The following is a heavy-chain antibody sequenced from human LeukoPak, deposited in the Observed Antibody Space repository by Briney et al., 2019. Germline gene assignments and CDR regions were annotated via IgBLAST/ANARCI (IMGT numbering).Heavy chain of an antibody. D-gene: IGHD2-15*01. V-gene: IGHV4-4*07. CDR1: GGSISSYY. Sequence: PSETLSLTCTVSGGSISSYYWSWIRQQARKGREWIGRISSSGSTDYNPSLKSRVTMSVGTSKTQFSLKLSSVTAADTAVYYCAREGRSSTPGYWGQGTLVTVSS. J-gene: IGHJ4*02. CDR2: ISSSGST. CDR3: AREGRSSTPGY.